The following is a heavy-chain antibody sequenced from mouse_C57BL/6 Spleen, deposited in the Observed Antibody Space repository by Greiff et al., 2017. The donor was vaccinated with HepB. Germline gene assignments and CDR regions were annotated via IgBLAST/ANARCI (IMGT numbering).Heavy chain of an antibody. Sequence: QVHVKQSGAELARPGASVKLSCKASGYTFTSYGISWVKQRTGQGLEWIGEIYPRSGNTYYNEKFKGKATLTADKSSSTAYMELRSLTSEDSAVYVGARWELYDNDRTDYFDYWGQGTTLTVSS. CDR3: ARWELYDNDRTDYFDY. V-gene: IGHV1-81*01. CDR1: GYTFTSYG. CDR2: IYPRSGNT. D-gene: IGHD2-4*01. J-gene: IGHJ2*01.